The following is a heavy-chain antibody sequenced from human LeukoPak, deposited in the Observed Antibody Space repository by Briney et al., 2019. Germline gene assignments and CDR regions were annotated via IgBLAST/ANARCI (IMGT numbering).Heavy chain of an antibody. CDR1: GYTFTSYG. J-gene: IGHJ6*02. D-gene: IGHD6-13*01. V-gene: IGHV1-18*01. CDR3: ARDRAYSTYYYYYGMDV. Sequence: GASVKVSCKASGYTFTSYGISWVRQAPGQGLEWMGWISAYNGNTNYAQKLQGRVTMTTDTSTSTAYMELRSLRSDDTAVYYCARDRAYSTYYYYYGMDVWGQGTTVTVS. CDR2: ISAYNGNT.